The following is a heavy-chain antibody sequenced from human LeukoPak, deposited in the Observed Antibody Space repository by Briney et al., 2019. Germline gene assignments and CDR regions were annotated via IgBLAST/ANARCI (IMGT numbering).Heavy chain of an antibody. CDR2: INPNSGGT. J-gene: IGHJ5*02. V-gene: IGHV1-8*03. CDR1: GYTFTSYY. Sequence: GASVKVSCKASGYTFTSYYIHWVRQAPGQGLEWMGWINPNSGGTNTAQKFQGRVTITRNTSISTAYMELSSLRSEDTAVYYCARGPTYYDFWSGKMGFDPWGQGTLVTVSS. D-gene: IGHD3-3*01. CDR3: ARGPTYYDFWSGKMGFDP.